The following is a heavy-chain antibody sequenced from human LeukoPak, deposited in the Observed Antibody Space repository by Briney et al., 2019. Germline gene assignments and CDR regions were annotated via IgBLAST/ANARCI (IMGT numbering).Heavy chain of an antibody. V-gene: IGHV4-59*01. CDR1: GGSISSYY. D-gene: IGHD1-26*01. CDR3: ARVTKVGVTGYSFDY. J-gene: IGHJ4*02. Sequence: SETLSLTCTVSGGSISSYYWSWIRQPPGKGLEWIGYIYYSGSTNYNPSLKSRVTISVDTSKNQFSLKLSSVTAADTAVYYCARVTKVGVTGYSFDYWGQGTLVTVSS. CDR2: IYYSGST.